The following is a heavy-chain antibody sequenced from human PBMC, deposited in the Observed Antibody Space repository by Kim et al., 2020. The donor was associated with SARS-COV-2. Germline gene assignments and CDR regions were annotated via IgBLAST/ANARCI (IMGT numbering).Heavy chain of an antibody. CDR1: GFTFSSYG. D-gene: IGHD3-22*01. CDR2: ISYDGSNK. Sequence: GGSLRLSCAASGFTFSSYGMHWVRQAPGKGLEWVAVISYDGSNKYYADSVKGRFTISRDNSKNTLYLQMNSLRAEDTAVYYCAKDLAVVVMRVGGFDYWGQGTLVTVSS. CDR3: AKDLAVVVMRVGGFDY. V-gene: IGHV3-30*18. J-gene: IGHJ4*02.